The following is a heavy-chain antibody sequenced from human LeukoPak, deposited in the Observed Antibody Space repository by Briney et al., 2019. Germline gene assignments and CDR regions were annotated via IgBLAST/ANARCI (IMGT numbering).Heavy chain of an antibody. V-gene: IGHV5-51*01. CDR2: IYPGDLGV. Sequence: GESLKISGQGLGYSFTSYWIGWVRQIHGKGMKWMGVIYPGDLGVRSNPSFQGQVTISVDKSINTAYLQWVSLRASDSAMYYCACRDLTSTWSFPWGQGTLVSVSS. J-gene: IGHJ5*02. D-gene: IGHD6-13*01. CDR3: ACRDLTSTWSFP. CDR1: GYSFTSYW.